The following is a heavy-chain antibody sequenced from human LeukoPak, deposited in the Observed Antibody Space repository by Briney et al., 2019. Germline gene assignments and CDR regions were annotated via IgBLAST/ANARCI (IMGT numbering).Heavy chain of an antibody. Sequence: GGSLRLSCAASGFTFSSYGMSWVRQAPGKGLEWVSAISGSGGSTYYADSVKGRFTISRDNSKNTLYLQMNSLRAEDTAVYYCAKSKYDSSGYYSDYWGQGTLVTVSS. CDR2: ISGSGGST. CDR3: AKSKYDSSGYYSDY. CDR1: GFTFSSYG. J-gene: IGHJ4*02. V-gene: IGHV3-23*01. D-gene: IGHD3-22*01.